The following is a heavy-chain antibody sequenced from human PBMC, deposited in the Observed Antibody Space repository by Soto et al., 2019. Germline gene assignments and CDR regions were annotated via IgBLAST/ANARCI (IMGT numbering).Heavy chain of an antibody. Sequence: EVQLVESGGGLVQPGGSLSLSCGASGFTISDYSMNWVRQAPGKGLEWVSFISSSSSTIYYADSVKGRFTISRDNGKNSLYLQMNSLRDEDTAVYYCARDRRDYCSGWSCHWYWFDPWGQGTLVTVSS. J-gene: IGHJ5*02. D-gene: IGHD2-15*01. CDR3: ARDRRDYCSGWSCHWYWFDP. V-gene: IGHV3-48*02. CDR2: ISSSSSTI. CDR1: GFTISDYS.